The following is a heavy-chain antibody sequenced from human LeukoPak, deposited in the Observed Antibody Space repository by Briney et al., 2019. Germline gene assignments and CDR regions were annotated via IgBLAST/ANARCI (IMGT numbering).Heavy chain of an antibody. V-gene: IGHV1-69*13. J-gene: IGHJ5*02. D-gene: IGHD2-15*01. CDR3: ATQSVAAVYSWFDP. CDR1: GGTTSRHA. Sequence: ASVKVSCKASGGTTSRHAINWVRQAPGQGLEWMGGIIPIFDTAKYAQKFQGRVTITADESTSTAYMELSSLRSEDTAVYYCATQSVAAVYSWFDPWGRGTLVTVSS. CDR2: IIPIFDTA.